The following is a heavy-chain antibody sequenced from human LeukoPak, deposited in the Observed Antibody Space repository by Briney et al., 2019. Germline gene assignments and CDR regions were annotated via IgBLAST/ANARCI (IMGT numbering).Heavy chain of an antibody. CDR2: ISSSGSTI. J-gene: IGHJ4*02. CDR3: ARGPYSSGWYYFDY. D-gene: IGHD6-19*01. Sequence: GGSLRLSCAASGFTFSSYEMNWVRQAPGKGLEWVSYISSSGSTIYYADSVKGRFTISRDNAKNSLYLQMNSLRAEDTAVYYCARGPYSSGWYYFDYWGQGTLVTVSS. V-gene: IGHV3-48*03. CDR1: GFTFSSYE.